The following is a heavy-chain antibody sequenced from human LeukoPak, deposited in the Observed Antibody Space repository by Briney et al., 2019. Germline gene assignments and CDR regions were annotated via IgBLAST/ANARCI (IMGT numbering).Heavy chain of an antibody. CDR1: GGSIRSYY. CDR3: ARRESSCYLDY. V-gene: IGHV4-59*08. CDR2: VYYSGST. D-gene: IGHD6-19*01. J-gene: IGHJ4*02. Sequence: SETLSLTCTVSGGSIRSYYSSGVRQPPGKGLEWIGYVYYSGSTSYNPSLKSRVTISVDTSKNQFSLKLSSVTAADTAVYYCARRESSCYLDYWGPGTLVTVSS.